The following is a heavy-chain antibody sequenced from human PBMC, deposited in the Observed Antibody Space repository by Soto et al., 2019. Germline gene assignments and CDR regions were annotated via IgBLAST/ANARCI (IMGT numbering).Heavy chain of an antibody. Sequence: EVQLLESGGGLVRPGGSLRLSCAASGFTFYNYAMNWVRQAPGKGLEWVSTISGGGDGTYYADAVKGRVTISRDNSRNTGYLQMNSLRAEDTAVYYCAKKGLGSLATYCTTGDCHYAFDVWGQGTLVTVSS. CDR2: ISGGGDGT. V-gene: IGHV3-23*01. J-gene: IGHJ3*01. CDR1: GFTFYNYA. CDR3: AKKGLGSLATYCTTGDCHYAFDV. D-gene: IGHD2-8*01.